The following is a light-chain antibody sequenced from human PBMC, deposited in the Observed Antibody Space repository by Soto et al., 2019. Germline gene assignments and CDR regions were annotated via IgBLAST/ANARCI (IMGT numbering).Light chain of an antibody. Sequence: DIQMTHSPSSLSASLGDRVTVTCQASQDISNYLNWYQQKPGKAPKLLIYDASNLETGVPSRFSGSGSGIDFTFTISSLQPEDIATYYCQQYDNLWTFGQGTKVDIK. J-gene: IGKJ1*01. CDR3: QQYDNLWT. CDR2: DAS. CDR1: QDISNY. V-gene: IGKV1-33*01.